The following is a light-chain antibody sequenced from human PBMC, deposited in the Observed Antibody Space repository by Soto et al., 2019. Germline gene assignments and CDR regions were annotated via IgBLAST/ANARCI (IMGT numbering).Light chain of an antibody. J-gene: IGLJ2*01. CDR1: SSDVGRYDF. V-gene: IGLV2-14*03. CDR3: SSYTSHVSLHLL. Sequence: QSALTQPASVSGSPGQSITISCTGTSSDVGRYDFVSWYQQYPGKAPKLMIYDVTNRPSGISDRFSGSKSGNTASLTISGLQAEDEADYYCSSYTSHVSLHLLFGGGTKLTVL. CDR2: DVT.